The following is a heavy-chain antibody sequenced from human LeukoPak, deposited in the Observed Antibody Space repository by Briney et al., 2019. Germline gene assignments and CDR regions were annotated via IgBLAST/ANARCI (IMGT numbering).Heavy chain of an antibody. Sequence: GGSLRLSCAASGFTFSSYAMHWVRQAPGKGLGWVAVISYDGSNKYYADSVKGRFTTSRDNSKNTLYLQMNSLRAGDTAVYYCGKEVVSAARYPYGMDFWGKGTTVSVSS. D-gene: IGHD2-2*01. V-gene: IGHV3-30*04. CDR2: ISYDGSNK. CDR3: GKEVVSAARYPYGMDF. CDR1: GFTFSSYA. J-gene: IGHJ6*04.